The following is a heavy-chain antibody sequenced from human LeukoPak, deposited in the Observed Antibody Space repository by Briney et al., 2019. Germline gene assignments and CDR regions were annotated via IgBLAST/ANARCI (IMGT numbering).Heavy chain of an antibody. Sequence: GESLKISCKGSGYSFTSYWIGWVRQLPGKGLEWMGIIYPGDSDTRYSPSFQGQVTISADKSIGTAYLQWSSLKASDTAMYYCAGQLGSSSWSSHFDYWGQGTLVTVSS. D-gene: IGHD6-13*01. CDR1: GYSFTSYW. CDR2: IYPGDSDT. V-gene: IGHV5-51*01. CDR3: AGQLGSSSWSSHFDY. J-gene: IGHJ4*02.